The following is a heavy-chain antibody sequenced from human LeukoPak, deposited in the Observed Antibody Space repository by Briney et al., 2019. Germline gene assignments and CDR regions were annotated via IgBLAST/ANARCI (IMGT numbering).Heavy chain of an antibody. J-gene: IGHJ6*03. D-gene: IGHD3-3*01. V-gene: IGHV4-34*01. CDR1: GGSFSGYY. Sequence: SETLSLTCAVYGGSFSGYYWSWIRQPPGKGLEWIGEINHSGSTNYNPSLKSRVTISVDTSKNQFSLKLSSVTAADTAVYYCARGVFWSGYYYYYYYMDVWGKGTTVTVSS. CDR2: INHSGST. CDR3: ARGVFWSGYYYYYYYMDV.